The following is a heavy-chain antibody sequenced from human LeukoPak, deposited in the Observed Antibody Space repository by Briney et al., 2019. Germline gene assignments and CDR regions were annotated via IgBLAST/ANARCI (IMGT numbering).Heavy chain of an antibody. Sequence: GGSLRLSCAASGFTFSSYAMHWVRQAPGKGLEWVAVISYDGSNKYYADSVKGRFIISRDISKNTLYLQMNSLRAEDSALYYCARGGRGSAAVVAPRSFDMWGEGTMVTVSS. CDR2: ISYDGSNK. D-gene: IGHD3-22*01. CDR3: ARGGRGSAAVVAPRSFDM. J-gene: IGHJ3*02. CDR1: GFTFSSYA. V-gene: IGHV3-30*14.